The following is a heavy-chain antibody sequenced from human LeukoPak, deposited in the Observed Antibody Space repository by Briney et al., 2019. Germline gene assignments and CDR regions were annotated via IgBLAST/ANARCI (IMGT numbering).Heavy chain of an antibody. J-gene: IGHJ3*02. CDR3: ARGFLFEYYYDSSGSPHAFDI. Sequence: GGSLRLSCAASGFAASSNYMSWVRQAPGKGLEWVSVIYSGGSTYYADSVKGRFTISRDNSKNTLYLQMNSLRAEDTAVYYCARGFLFEYYYDSSGSPHAFDIWGQGTMVTVSS. V-gene: IGHV3-66*02. CDR2: IYSGGST. CDR1: GFAASSNY. D-gene: IGHD3-22*01.